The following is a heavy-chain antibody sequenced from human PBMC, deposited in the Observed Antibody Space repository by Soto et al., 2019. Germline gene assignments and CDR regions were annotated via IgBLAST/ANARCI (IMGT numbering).Heavy chain of an antibody. CDR2: ISGSSGAT. J-gene: IGHJ6*02. D-gene: IGHD4-17*01. V-gene: IGHV3-23*01. Sequence: EVQLLESGGGLVQPGGSLRLSCAASGFTFNNYAMNWVRQAPGKGLEWVSLISGSSGATYYADSVKGRFAISRDNSKSMLFLQMNSLRVEDTAVYYCAKGRTTVITGNDMDVWGQGTTVTVSS. CDR3: AKGRTTVITGNDMDV. CDR1: GFTFNNYA.